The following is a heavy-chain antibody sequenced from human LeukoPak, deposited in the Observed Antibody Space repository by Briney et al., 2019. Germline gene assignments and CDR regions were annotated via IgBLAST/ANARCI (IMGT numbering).Heavy chain of an antibody. Sequence: GGSLRLSCAASGFTFSSYGMHWVRQAPGKGLEWVAVISYDGSNKYYADSVKGRFTISRDNSKNTLYLQMNSLRAEDTAVYYCAKVGSDSTHQVFPKQYYYMDVWGKGTTVTISS. CDR1: GFTFSSYG. D-gene: IGHD3-22*01. CDR3: AKVGSDSTHQVFPKQYYYMDV. CDR2: ISYDGSNK. J-gene: IGHJ6*03. V-gene: IGHV3-30*18.